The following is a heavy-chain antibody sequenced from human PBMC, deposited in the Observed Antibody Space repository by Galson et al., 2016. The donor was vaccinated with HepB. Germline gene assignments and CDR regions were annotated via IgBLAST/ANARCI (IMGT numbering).Heavy chain of an antibody. Sequence: SVKVSCKGSGFIFNSTAVQWVRQARGQRLEWIGWTVVGSGITNYALKFQERVNLIRDMSTSTAYMELTSLRPEETAVYYCAAVLYSGGWSRNWYHYYAMDVWGQRTTVTVSS. J-gene: IGHJ6*02. V-gene: IGHV1-58*01. CDR3: AAVLYSGGWSRNWYHYYAMDV. D-gene: IGHD6-19*01. CDR1: GFIFNSTA. CDR2: TVVGSGIT.